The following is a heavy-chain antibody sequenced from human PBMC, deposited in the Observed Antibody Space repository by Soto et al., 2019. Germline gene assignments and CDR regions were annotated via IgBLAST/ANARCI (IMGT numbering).Heavy chain of an antibody. V-gene: IGHV4-34*01. Sequence: TLSLTCAVYGGFLSESYWTWIRQPPGKGLEWIGEINHVGGTNYNPSLKSRVTISVDTSKNQFSLRLTSVTAADTAVYYCARVHEYISDILIWRDGFDIWGQDTMVTVSS. D-gene: IGHD3-9*01. CDR3: ARVHEYISDILIWRDGFDI. CDR2: INHVGGT. CDR1: GGFLSESY. J-gene: IGHJ3*02.